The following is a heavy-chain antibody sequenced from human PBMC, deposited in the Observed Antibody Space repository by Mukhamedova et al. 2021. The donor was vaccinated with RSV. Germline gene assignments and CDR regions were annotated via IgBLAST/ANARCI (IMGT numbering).Heavy chain of an antibody. J-gene: IGHJ5*02. CDR2: IRSKADNYAT. Sequence: GWVGHIRSKADNYATVYAESVKGRFTISRDDSKNTTFLQMNSLKSEDTALYYCTTWSLSNWFDPWGQGTQVTVSS. CDR3: TTWSLSNWFDP. D-gene: IGHD2-8*02. V-gene: IGHV3-73*01.